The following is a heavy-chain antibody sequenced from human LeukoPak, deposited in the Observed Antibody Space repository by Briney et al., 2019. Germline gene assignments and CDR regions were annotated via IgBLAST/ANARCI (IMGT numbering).Heavy chain of an antibody. J-gene: IGHJ4*02. Sequence: GASVKVSCKASGYTFSGYYIHWVRQAPGQRPEWMGWINPNSGGTNYAQKFQGRVTVSKDTAISTAYMELSRLTSDDTAVYYCARANFVGHDHFGGPGTLITVSS. V-gene: IGHV1-2*02. CDR2: INPNSGGT. CDR1: GYTFSGYY. CDR3: ARANFVGHDHF. D-gene: IGHD3-3*01.